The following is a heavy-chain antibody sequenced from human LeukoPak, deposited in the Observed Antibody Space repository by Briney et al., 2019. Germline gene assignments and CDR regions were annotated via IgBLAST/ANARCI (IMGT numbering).Heavy chain of an antibody. CDR3: ANSPSGSSEAVRFHP. V-gene: IGHV4-39*07. Sequence: SETLSLTCTVSGGSISTSSYYWAWIRQPPGKGLEWIGSVFYTGATYSHPSLTGRVTISIDTSKNQFSLKLSSVTAADTAVYYCANSPSGSSEAVRFHPWGQGTLVTVSS. CDR1: GGSISTSSYY. J-gene: IGHJ5*02. CDR2: VFYTGAT. D-gene: IGHD1-26*01.